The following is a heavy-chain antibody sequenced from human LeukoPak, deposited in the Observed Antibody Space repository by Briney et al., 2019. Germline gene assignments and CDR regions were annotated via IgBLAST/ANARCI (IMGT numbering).Heavy chain of an antibody. V-gene: IGHV4-59*08. CDR2: IYDTGAT. D-gene: IGHD6-13*01. CDR1: GGSISGYY. J-gene: IGHJ5*02. Sequence: SETLSLTCTVSGGSISGYYWSWIRQPPGKRLEWIGYIYDTGATNYNPSLKSRFTISIDTSKTHFSLSLSSVTAADTAVYYCARLPLIATTRGGFDPWGQGTLVTVSS. CDR3: ARLPLIATTRGGFDP.